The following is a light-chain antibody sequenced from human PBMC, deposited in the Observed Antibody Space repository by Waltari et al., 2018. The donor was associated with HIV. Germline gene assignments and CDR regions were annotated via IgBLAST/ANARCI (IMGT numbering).Light chain of an antibody. J-gene: IGLJ1*01. CDR3: SSFTGSNTYV. CDR2: EVN. Sequence: QSALTQPASVSGSLGQSITISCTGTSSDVGAYNSVSWYQQRPGKVPKLLIYEVNSLPSRIDMRFSGSESGNTASRTISGLQVEDEADYYCSSFTGSNTYVFGSGTKVTVL. CDR1: SSDVGAYNS. V-gene: IGLV2-14*01.